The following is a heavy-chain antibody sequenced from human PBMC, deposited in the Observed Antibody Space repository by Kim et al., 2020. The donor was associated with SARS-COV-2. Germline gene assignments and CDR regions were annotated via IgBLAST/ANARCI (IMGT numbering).Heavy chain of an antibody. V-gene: IGHV3-30*18. CDR3: AKGLRWYRYFDY. J-gene: IGHJ4*02. CDR2: ISYDGSNK. CDR1: GFTFSSYG. Sequence: GGSLRLSCAASGFTFSSYGMHWVRQAPGKGLEWVAVISYDGSNKYYADSVKGRFTISRDNSKNTLYLQMNSLRAEDTAVYYCAKGLRWYRYFDYWGQGTLVTVSS. D-gene: IGHD4-17*01.